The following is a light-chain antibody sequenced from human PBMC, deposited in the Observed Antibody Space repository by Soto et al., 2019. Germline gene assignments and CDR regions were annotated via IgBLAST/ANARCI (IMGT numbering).Light chain of an antibody. CDR2: DVS. CDR1: SSDVGGYNY. CDR3: CSHAGTYINV. V-gene: IGLV2-11*01. Sequence: QSALTQPRSVSGSPGQSVTISCTGTSSDVGGYNYVSWYQQHPGKAPKLMIYDVSKRPSGVPDRFSGFKSGNTASLTISGLQDEDEADYSCCSHAGTYINVFGTGTKVTVL. J-gene: IGLJ1*01.